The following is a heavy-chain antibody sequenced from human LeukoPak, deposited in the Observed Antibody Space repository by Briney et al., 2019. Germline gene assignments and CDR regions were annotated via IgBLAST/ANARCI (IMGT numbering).Heavy chain of an antibody. CDR1: GFTVSSNY. J-gene: IGHJ5*02. Sequence: GGSLRLSCAASGFTVSSNYMSWVRQAPGKGLEWVSVIYSGGSTYYADSVKGRYTISRDNSKNTLYLQMNSLRAEDTAVYYCARVVGAGWFDPWGQGTLVTVSS. CDR2: IYSGGST. CDR3: ARVVGAGWFDP. D-gene: IGHD1-26*01. V-gene: IGHV3-66*01.